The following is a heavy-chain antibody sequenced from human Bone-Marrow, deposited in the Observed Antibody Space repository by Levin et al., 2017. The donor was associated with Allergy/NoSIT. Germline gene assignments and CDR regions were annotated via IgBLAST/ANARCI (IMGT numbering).Heavy chain of an antibody. CDR3: ARDRYQTTADKDFGVDPVGIF. Sequence: LPGGSLRLSCAVSGLPFRGYAMTWVRQAPGKGLEWVAVISGRAESRHYADSVRGRFTISRDNSNNMLYLDMEDLRSDDTAIYYCARDRYQTTADKDFGVDPVGIFWGPGTVVNVSS. CDR2: ISGRAESR. D-gene: IGHD1-1*01. CDR1: GLPFRGYA. V-gene: IGHV3-23*01. J-gene: IGHJ4*02.